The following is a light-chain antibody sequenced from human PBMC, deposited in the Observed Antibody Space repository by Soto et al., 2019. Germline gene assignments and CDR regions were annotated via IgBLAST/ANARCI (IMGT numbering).Light chain of an antibody. CDR1: SSNIGSHY. J-gene: IGLJ7*01. CDR3: AAWDDSLSGV. Sequence: QAVVTQPPSASGTPGQRVTISCSGSSSNIGSHYVYWYQQLPGTAPKLLIYRNNQRPSGVPDRFSGSKSGTSASLAISGLRSEDEADYYCAAWDDSLSGVFGGGTQLTVL. V-gene: IGLV1-47*01. CDR2: RNN.